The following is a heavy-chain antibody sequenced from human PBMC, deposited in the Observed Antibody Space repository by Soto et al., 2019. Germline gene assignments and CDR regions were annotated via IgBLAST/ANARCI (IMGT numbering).Heavy chain of an antibody. CDR3: ARDSRYYYDSSGYYQKRNFDY. CDR1: GYTFTSCG. V-gene: IGHV1-18*04. J-gene: IGHJ4*02. CDR2: ISAYNGNT. D-gene: IGHD3-22*01. Sequence: GASVKVSCKASGYTFTSCGMSWVRQAPGQGLEWMGWISAYNGNTNYAQKLQGRVTMTTDTSTSTAYMELRSLRSDDTAVYYCARDSRYYYDSSGYYQKRNFDYWGQGTLVTVSS.